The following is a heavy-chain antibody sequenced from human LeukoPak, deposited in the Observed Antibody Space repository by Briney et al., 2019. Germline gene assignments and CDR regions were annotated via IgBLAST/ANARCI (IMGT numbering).Heavy chain of an antibody. CDR2: ISYDGSNK. Sequence: QPGGSLRLSCAASGFTFSSYGIHGVRQAPGKGLEWVAVISYDGSNKYYADSVKGRFTISRDNSKNTVYLQMDSLRAEDTAVYYCAEDRITMIVVVPFYGMDVWGQGTTVTVSS. CDR3: AEDRITMIVVVPFYGMDV. D-gene: IGHD3-22*01. CDR1: GFTFSSYG. V-gene: IGHV3-30*18. J-gene: IGHJ6*02.